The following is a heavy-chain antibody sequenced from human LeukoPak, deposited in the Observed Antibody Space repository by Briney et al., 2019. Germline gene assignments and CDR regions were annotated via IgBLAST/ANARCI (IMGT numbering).Heavy chain of an antibody. CDR3: TRDPNALDF. CDR1: GFTFSSYS. V-gene: IGHV3-48*01. Sequence: GGSLRLSCAASGFTFSSYSMNWVRQAPGKGLEWVSYISSSSSPIYYADSVRGRFTISRDNAKNSLYLQMNSLRAEDTAVYYCTRDPNALDFWGQGTLVTVSS. CDR2: ISSSSSPI. J-gene: IGHJ4*02.